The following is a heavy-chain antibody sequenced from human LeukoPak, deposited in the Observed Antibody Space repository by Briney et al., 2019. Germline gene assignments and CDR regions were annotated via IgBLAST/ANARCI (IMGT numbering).Heavy chain of an antibody. CDR1: GYTFSNYG. CDR3: ARGVWYCSSTSCPDAFDI. Sequence: GASVKVSCKASGYTFSNYGISWVRQAPGQGLEWMGWISAYNGNTNYAQKLQGGVTMTTDTSTSTAYMELRRLRSDDTAVYYCARGVWYCSSTSCPDAFDIWGQGTMVTVSS. CDR2: ISAYNGNT. V-gene: IGHV1-18*01. J-gene: IGHJ3*02. D-gene: IGHD2-2*01.